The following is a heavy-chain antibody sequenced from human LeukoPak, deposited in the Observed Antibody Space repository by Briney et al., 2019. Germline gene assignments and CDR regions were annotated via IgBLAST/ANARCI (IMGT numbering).Heavy chain of an antibody. Sequence: GGSLRLSCAASGFTFSNYAMHWVRQAPGKGLEWVSAISGSGGSTYYADSVKGRFTISRDNSKNTLYLQMNSLRAEDTAVYYCAKVPNYDSSGYYYWFFDYWGQGTLVTVSS. CDR2: ISGSGGST. CDR1: GFTFSNYA. V-gene: IGHV3-23*01. J-gene: IGHJ4*02. D-gene: IGHD3-22*01. CDR3: AKVPNYDSSGYYYWFFDY.